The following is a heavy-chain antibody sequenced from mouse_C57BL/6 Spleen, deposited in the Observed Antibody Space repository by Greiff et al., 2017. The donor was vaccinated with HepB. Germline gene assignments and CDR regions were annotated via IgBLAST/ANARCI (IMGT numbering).Heavy chain of an antibody. J-gene: IGHJ3*01. V-gene: IGHV6-3*01. D-gene: IGHD1-1*01. Sequence: EVKLMESGGGLVQPGGSMKLSCVASGFTFSNYWMNWVRQSPEKGLEWVAQIRLKSDNYATHYADSVKGRFTISRDDSKSSVYLQMNNLRAEDTGIYYCSLEDYGSSAYWGQGTLVTVSA. CDR3: SLEDYGSSAY. CDR2: IRLKSDNYAT. CDR1: GFTFSNYW.